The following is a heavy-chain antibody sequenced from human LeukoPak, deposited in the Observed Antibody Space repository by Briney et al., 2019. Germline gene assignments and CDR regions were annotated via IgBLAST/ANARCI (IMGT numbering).Heavy chain of an antibody. Sequence: GGSLRLSCAASGFTFSNFEMNWVRQAPGKGLEWVSYISTGGSIIHYADSVKGQFTISRDNAKNSLYLEMNSLRAEDTAIYYCARERYSGYYFDCWGQGTLVTVSS. CDR3: ARERYSGYYFDC. J-gene: IGHJ4*02. D-gene: IGHD5-18*01. CDR1: GFTFSNFE. V-gene: IGHV3-48*03. CDR2: ISTGGSII.